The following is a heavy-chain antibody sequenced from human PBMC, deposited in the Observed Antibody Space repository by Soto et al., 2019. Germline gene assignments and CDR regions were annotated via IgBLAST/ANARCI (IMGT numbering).Heavy chain of an antibody. CDR1: GYNFVGYW. CDR3: ARQSGMDV. CDR2: IFPGDSGT. D-gene: IGHD5-12*01. Sequence: LKISCKGVGYNFVGYWIGWVRQMPGKGLEWLGIIFPGDSGTKYSPSFQGQVIISADKSIRTAYLQWSSLKASDTAIFYCARQSGMDVWGQGTTVTVSS. J-gene: IGHJ6*02. V-gene: IGHV5-51*01.